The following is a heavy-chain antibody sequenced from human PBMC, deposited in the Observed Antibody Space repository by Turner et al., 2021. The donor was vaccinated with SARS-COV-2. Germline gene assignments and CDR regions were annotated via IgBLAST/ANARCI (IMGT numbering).Heavy chain of an antibody. J-gene: IGHJ4*02. CDR2: ISSSSSYI. Sequence: EVQLVESGGGLVKPGGSLRLSCAASGVIFSSYSMNWVRQAPGNGLELVSSISSSSSYIYYADSLKGRFTISRDNAKNSLYLQMNSLRAEDTAVYYCARWTSYYYDNSGYYPAQFDYWGQGTLVTVSS. D-gene: IGHD3-22*01. V-gene: IGHV3-21*01. CDR3: ARWTSYYYDNSGYYPAQFDY. CDR1: GVIFSSYS.